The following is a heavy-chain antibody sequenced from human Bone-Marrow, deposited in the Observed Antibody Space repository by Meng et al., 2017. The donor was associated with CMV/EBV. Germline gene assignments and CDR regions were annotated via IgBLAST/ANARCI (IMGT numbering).Heavy chain of an antibody. CDR3: ARESDRNRIDL. Sequence: ESLKISCAASGFTFSDHYMDWVRQAPGKGLEWIGNVYYSGGTYSNPSLKSRVAISIDTSKNHFSLKLFSVTAADTAMYYCARESDRNRIDLWGQGTLVTVSS. CDR1: GFTFSDHY. J-gene: IGHJ5*02. V-gene: IGHV4-38-2*01. CDR2: VYYSGGT. D-gene: IGHD1-14*01.